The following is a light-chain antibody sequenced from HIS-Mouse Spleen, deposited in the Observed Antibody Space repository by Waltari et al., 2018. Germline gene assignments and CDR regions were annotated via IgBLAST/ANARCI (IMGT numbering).Light chain of an antibody. CDR1: ALPKKY. V-gene: IGLV3-10*01. CDR2: EDS. CDR3: YSTDSSGNHRV. Sequence: SYEPTQPPSVSVSPGQTARITCSGDALPKKYAYWYQQKSGQAPVLVIYEDSKRTSGIPGRFAGASSGTMATLTISGAQVEDEADYYCYSTDSSGNHRVFGGGTKLTVL. J-gene: IGLJ2*01.